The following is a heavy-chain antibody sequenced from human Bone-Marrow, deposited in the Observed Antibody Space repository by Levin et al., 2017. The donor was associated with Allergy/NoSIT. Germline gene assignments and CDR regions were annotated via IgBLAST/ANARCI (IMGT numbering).Heavy chain of an antibody. CDR2: ISSSGSTM. CDR3: ARDIFRGVRVGDRIDP. V-gene: IGHV3-11*01. Sequence: GGSLRLSCAASGFTFSDFYMSWIRQAPGEGLEWVSCISSSGSTMYYADSVKGRFTISRDNSKNSLYLQMNSLRAEDTAVYYCARDIFRGVRVGDRIDPWGQGTLVTVSS. D-gene: IGHD3-10*01. J-gene: IGHJ5*02. CDR1: GFTFSDFY.